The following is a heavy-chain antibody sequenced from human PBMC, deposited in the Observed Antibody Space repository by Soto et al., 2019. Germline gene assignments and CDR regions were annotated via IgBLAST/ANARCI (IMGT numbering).Heavy chain of an antibody. CDR1: GFTFDDFS. J-gene: IGHJ6*02. D-gene: IGHD5-12*01. Sequence: PGGSLRVSCAAYGFTFDDFSMHWVRQAPGKGLEWVSGISWNGGRIGYANSVKGRFTISRDNAKNSLYLQMNSLRPEDTALYYCAKATTPLRFYFYYGMDVWGQGTTVTVSS. V-gene: IGHV3-9*01. CDR2: ISWNGGRI. CDR3: AKATTPLRFYFYYGMDV.